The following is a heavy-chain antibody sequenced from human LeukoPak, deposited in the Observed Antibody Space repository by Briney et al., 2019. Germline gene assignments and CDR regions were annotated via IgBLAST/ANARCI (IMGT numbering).Heavy chain of an antibody. CDR3: ARAAYYYDSSGTLRPYYFDY. V-gene: IGHV4-30-4*01. Sequence: PSETLSLTCTVSGGSISSGDYYWSWIRQPPGKGLEWIGYIYYSGSTYYNPSLKSRVTISVDTSKNQFSLKLSSVTAADTAVYYCARAAYYYDSSGTLRPYYFDYWGQGTLVTVSS. CDR1: GGSISSGDYY. D-gene: IGHD3-22*01. J-gene: IGHJ4*02. CDR2: IYYSGST.